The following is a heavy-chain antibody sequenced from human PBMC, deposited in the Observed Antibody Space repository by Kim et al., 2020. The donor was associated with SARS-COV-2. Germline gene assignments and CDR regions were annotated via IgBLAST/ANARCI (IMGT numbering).Heavy chain of an antibody. Sequence: GGSLRLSCAASGFTFSSYAMHWVRQAPGKGLEWVAVISYDGSNKYYADSVKGRFTISRDNSKNTLYLQMNSLRAEDTAVYYCARDGPQTRGWLPLDYYY. CDR2: ISYDGSNK. V-gene: IGHV3-30*04. D-gene: IGHD3-10*01. CDR1: GFTFSSYA. CDR3: ARDGPQTRGWLPLDYYY. J-gene: IGHJ6*03.